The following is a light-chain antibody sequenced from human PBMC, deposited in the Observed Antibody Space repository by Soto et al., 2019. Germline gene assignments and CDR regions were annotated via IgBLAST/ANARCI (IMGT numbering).Light chain of an antibody. CDR1: SSDVGGYED. CDR3: SSYTSSSTVV. V-gene: IGLV2-14*01. Sequence: QSALTQPASVSGSPGQSITIYCTGTSSDVGGYEDVSWYQQHPGTAPKLVIYDVSNRPSGVSNRFSGSKSGNTASLTISGLQAEDEADYYFSSYTSSSTVVFGGGTKVTVL. CDR2: DVS. J-gene: IGLJ2*01.